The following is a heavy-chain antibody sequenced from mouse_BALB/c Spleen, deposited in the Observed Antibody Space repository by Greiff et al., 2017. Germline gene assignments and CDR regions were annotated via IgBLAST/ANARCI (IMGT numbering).Heavy chain of an antibody. CDR3: ARDGNSSFAY. D-gene: IGHD2-1*01. V-gene: IGHV1-54*01. J-gene: IGHJ3*01. CDR2: INPGSGGT. CDR1: GYAFTNYL. Sequence: VQLQESGAELVRPGTSVKVSCKASGYAFTNYLIEWVKQRPGQGLEWIGVINPGSGGTNYNEKFKGKATLTADKSSSTAYMQLSSLTSDDSAVFFCARDGNSSFAYWGQGTLVTVSA.